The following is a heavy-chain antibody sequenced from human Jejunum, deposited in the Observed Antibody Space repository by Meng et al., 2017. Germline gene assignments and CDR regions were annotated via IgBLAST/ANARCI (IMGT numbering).Heavy chain of an antibody. CDR3: ARGVLERYFDY. J-gene: IGHJ4*02. Sequence: LQQSGPGLVKPSVTLSLPCAVSGDFTSSIDRWSWVRQAPGSGLELIGAVWHSGATYYNPSLESRLTISIDTSNNRFSLELSSATAADTAVYYCARGVLERYFDYWGQGALVTVSS. V-gene: IGHV4-4*02. D-gene: IGHD3-10*01. CDR1: GDFTSSIDR. CDR2: VWHSGAT.